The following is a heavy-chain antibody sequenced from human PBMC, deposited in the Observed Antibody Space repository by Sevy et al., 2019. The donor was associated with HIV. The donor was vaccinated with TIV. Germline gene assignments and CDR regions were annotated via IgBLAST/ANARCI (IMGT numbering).Heavy chain of an antibody. Sequence: ASVKVSCKASGYTFTRYYMHWVRQAPGQGLEWMGIINPSGGSTSYAQKFQGRVTMTRDTSTSTVYMGLSSLRSEDTAVYYCARDPLYGSGNFYYFDYWGQGTLVTVSS. J-gene: IGHJ4*02. D-gene: IGHD3-10*01. CDR3: ARDPLYGSGNFYYFDY. CDR1: GYTFTRYY. CDR2: INPSGGST. V-gene: IGHV1-46*01.